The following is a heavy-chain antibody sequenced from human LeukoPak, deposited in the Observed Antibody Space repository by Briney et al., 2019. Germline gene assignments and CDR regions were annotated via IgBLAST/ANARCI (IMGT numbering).Heavy chain of an antibody. CDR3: ARDHYSSGWADY. CDR1: GFTSSSYQ. J-gene: IGHJ4*02. Sequence: PGGSLRLSCAASGFTSSSYQMNWVRQAPGKGLEWVSYISSSGSTIYYADSVKGRFTISRDNAKNSLYLQMNSLRVEDTAVYYCARDHYSSGWADYWGQGTLVTVSS. V-gene: IGHV3-48*03. CDR2: ISSSGSTI. D-gene: IGHD6-19*01.